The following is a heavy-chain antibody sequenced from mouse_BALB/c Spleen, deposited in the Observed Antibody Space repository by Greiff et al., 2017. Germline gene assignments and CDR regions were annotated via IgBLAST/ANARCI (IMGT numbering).Heavy chain of an antibody. V-gene: IGHV2-9*02. CDR1: GFSLTSYG. Sequence: VMLVESGPGLVAPSQSLSITCTVSGFSLTSYGVHWVRQPPGKGLEWLGVIWAGGSTNYNSALMSRLSISKDNSKSQVFLKMNSLQTDDTAMYYCARDRSFLRGGYAMDYWGQGTSVTVSS. CDR3: ARDRSFLRGGYAMDY. D-gene: IGHD1-1*01. CDR2: IWAGGST. J-gene: IGHJ4*01.